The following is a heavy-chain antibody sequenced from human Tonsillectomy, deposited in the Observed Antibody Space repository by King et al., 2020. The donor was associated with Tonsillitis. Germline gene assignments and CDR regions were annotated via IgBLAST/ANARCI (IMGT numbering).Heavy chain of an antibody. CDR1: GGTFSSSA. CDR3: AREGTSSSSGGWAH. D-gene: IGHD6-6*01. Sequence: QLVQSGAEVKKPGSSVKVSCKASGGTFSSSAFSWVRQAPGQGLEWMGRIIPILGIANYAQKCQCRVTISADISTSTAYMDLSSLRSEDTAVYYCAREGTSSSSGGWAHWGQGTLVTVSS. J-gene: IGHJ4*02. CDR2: IIPILGIA. V-gene: IGHV1-69*09.